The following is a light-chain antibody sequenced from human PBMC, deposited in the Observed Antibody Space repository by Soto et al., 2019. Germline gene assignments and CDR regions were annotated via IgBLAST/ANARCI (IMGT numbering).Light chain of an antibody. V-gene: IGLV2-14*01. CDR1: SSDVGGYNY. Sequence: HSVLTQPASVSGSPGQPITISCTGTSSDVGGYNYVSWYQQHPGKAPKLMIFEVSNRPSGVSYRFSGSKSGNTASLTISGLQAEDEADYYCTSYTSSSTLYVFGSGTKVTVL. J-gene: IGLJ1*01. CDR3: TSYTSSSTLYV. CDR2: EVS.